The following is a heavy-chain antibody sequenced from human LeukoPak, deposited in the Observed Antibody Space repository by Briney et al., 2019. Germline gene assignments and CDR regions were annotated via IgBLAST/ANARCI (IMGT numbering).Heavy chain of an antibody. CDR2: ISHDSRNK. CDR1: GFTFSTYA. V-gene: IGHV3-30-3*02. J-gene: IGHJ4*02. D-gene: IGHD1-7*01. CDR3: AKGITGTTPIFDY. Sequence: GGSLTLSCAAAGFTFSTYAMHWVRQPPGKGLEWLAYISHDSRNKHYTDSVKGRFTISRDNSKNTLCLEMNSLRAEDTAVYYCAKGITGTTPIFDYWGQGTLVTVSS.